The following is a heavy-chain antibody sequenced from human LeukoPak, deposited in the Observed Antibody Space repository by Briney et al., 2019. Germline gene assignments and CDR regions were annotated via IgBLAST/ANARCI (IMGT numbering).Heavy chain of an antibody. CDR2: ILYDGSNK. Sequence: GGSLRLSCAASGFTFSSNGMHWVRQAPGKGLEWVAVILYDGSNKYYADSVKGRFTISRDNSKNTLYLQMNSLRAEDTAVYYCAKGTVVVTALDYFDYWGQGTLVTVSS. D-gene: IGHD2-21*02. CDR3: AKGTVVVTALDYFDY. J-gene: IGHJ4*02. CDR1: GFTFSSNG. V-gene: IGHV3-30*18.